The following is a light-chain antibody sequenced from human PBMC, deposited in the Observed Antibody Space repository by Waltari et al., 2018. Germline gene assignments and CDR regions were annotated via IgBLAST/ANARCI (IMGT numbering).Light chain of an antibody. Sequence: QSALTQPASVSGSPGQSITISCTGSSSDVGGSSRVSSFQQHPGTAPKLMIYAVTKRPSGVSHRFSGSKSGNTASLTISGLQTEDEADYYCCSYAGSTTSSVVFGTGTKVIVL. V-gene: IGLV2-23*02. CDR1: SSDVGGSSR. CDR3: CSYAGSTTSSVV. CDR2: AVT. J-gene: IGLJ1*01.